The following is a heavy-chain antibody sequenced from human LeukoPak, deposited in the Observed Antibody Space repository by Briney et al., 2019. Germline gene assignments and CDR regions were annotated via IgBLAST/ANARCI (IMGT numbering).Heavy chain of an antibody. V-gene: IGHV3-48*01. Sequence: GGSLRLSCAASGFIFSDYNMNWVRQAPGKGLEWVSYISSGSSTIYYADSVKGRFTISRENAKNSLYLQMNSLRAEDTAVYYCARAIAAAGPYYYYGMDVWGQGTTVTVSS. D-gene: IGHD6-13*01. CDR1: GFIFSDYN. CDR2: ISSGSSTI. CDR3: ARAIAAAGPYYYYGMDV. J-gene: IGHJ6*02.